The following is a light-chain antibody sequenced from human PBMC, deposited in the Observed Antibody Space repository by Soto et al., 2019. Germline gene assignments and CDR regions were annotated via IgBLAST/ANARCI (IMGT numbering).Light chain of an antibody. V-gene: IGKV3-15*01. CDR2: AAS. CDR3: QQYSLWRT. J-gene: IGKJ1*01. Sequence: ETVVTKSPSTLSVSPGERATLSCRASQSVSGDLAWYQQKPGQAPRLLIFAASTRATSVPARFSGSGSGTEFTLTISSLQSEDFAVYYCQQYSLWRTFGQGTKVDI. CDR1: QSVSGD.